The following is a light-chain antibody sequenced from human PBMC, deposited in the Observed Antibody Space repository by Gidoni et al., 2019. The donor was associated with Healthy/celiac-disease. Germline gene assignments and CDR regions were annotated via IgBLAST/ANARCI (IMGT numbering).Light chain of an antibody. J-gene: IGLJ3*02. Sequence: QSALTQPPSASGSPGQSVTISCTGTSSDVGGYNYVSWYQQHPGKAPKLMIYEVSKRPSGVPARFSCSKSGNTASLTVSGLHAEDEADYYCSSYAGSNNLVFGGRTKLTVL. CDR2: EVS. CDR1: SSDVGGYNY. CDR3: SSYAGSNNLV. V-gene: IGLV2-8*01.